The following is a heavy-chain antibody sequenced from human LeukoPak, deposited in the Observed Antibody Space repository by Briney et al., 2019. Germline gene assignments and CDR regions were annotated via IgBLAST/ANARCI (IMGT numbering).Heavy chain of an antibody. J-gene: IGHJ3*02. Sequence: SETLSLTCTVSGGSISSYYWSWIRQPPGKGLEWIGYIYYSGSTNYNPSLTSRVTISVDTSKNQFSLKLSSVTAADTAVYYCARGEGYCSSTSCYADAFDIWGQGTMVTVSS. D-gene: IGHD2-2*01. CDR3: ARGEGYCSSTSCYADAFDI. V-gene: IGHV4-59*01. CDR1: GGSISSYY. CDR2: IYYSGST.